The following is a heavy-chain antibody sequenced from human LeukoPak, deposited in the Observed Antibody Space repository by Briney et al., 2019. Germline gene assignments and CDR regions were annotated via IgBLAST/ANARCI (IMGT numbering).Heavy chain of an antibody. Sequence: SVRVSCKASGSTFSSSAVQWVRQARGRRLEWMGWIVVGSGNTNYAQKFLERVTITRDMSTSTVYMELSSLRFEDTAVYYCAAELWFGELWGFEYWGQGTLVTVSS. D-gene: IGHD3-10*01. V-gene: IGHV1-58*01. CDR1: GSTFSSSA. J-gene: IGHJ4*02. CDR2: IVVGSGNT. CDR3: AAELWFGELWGFEY.